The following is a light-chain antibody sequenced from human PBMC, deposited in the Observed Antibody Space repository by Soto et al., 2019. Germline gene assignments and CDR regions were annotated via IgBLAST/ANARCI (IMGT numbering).Light chain of an antibody. CDR3: QQRSDWLWT. CDR1: QSVSSY. J-gene: IGKJ1*01. CDR2: DAS. V-gene: IGKV3-11*01. Sequence: EIVLTQSPATLSLSPGERAILSCRASQSVSSYLAWYQHKPDQAPRLLIYDASNRATGIPARFSASGSGTDFTLPISSLEPEDFAVYYCQQRSDWLWTFGQGTKVEIK.